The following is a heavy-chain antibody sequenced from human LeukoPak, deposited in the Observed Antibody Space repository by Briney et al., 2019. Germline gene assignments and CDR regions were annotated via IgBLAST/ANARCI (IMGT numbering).Heavy chain of an antibody. D-gene: IGHD3-3*01. CDR1: GGSFSGYY. CDR2: INHSGST. CDR3: ARGGSIFGVVIRPNWFDP. V-gene: IGHV4-34*01. J-gene: IGHJ5*02. Sequence: SETLSPTCAVHGGSFSGYYWSWIRQPPGKGLEWMGEINHSGSTNYNPSLKSRGTISVDTSKNQCPLKLSSATAADTAVYYCARGGSIFGVVIRPNWFDPWGQGTLVTVSS.